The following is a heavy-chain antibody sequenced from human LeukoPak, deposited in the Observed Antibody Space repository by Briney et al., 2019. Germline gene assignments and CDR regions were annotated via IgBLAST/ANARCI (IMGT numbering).Heavy chain of an antibody. D-gene: IGHD3-10*01. CDR2: ISTTNDYT. CDR3: ARVLGVYGSASYYFDY. Sequence: AGGSLRLSCAASGFTFSDYYMSWIRQAPGKGPEWVSHISTTNDYTNYADSVRGRFTISRDNTKNSVYLQMNSLRAEDTAVYYCARVLGVYGSASYYFDYWGQGTLVTVSS. CDR1: GFTFSDYY. V-gene: IGHV3-11*05. J-gene: IGHJ4*02.